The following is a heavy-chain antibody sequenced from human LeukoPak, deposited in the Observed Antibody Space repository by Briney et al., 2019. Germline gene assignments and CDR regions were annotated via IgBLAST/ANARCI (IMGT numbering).Heavy chain of an antibody. CDR1: GGSISSYY. CDR2: IYDRGST. CDR3: ARGRTFDN. Sequence: SETLSLTCTVSGGSISSYYWSWIRQPPGKGLEWIGNIYDRGSTKYNPSLKSRVTISVDTSKNQFSLRLSSVTAADTAVYCCARGRTFDNWGQGTLVTVSS. J-gene: IGHJ4*02. V-gene: IGHV4-59*13.